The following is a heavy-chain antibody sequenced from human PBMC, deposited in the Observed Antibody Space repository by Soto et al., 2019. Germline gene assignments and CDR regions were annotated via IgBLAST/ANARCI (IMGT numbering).Heavy chain of an antibody. CDR1: GGSLSGYY. D-gene: IGHD1-1*01. CDR3: SSGGDAYKAGNY. CDR2: IHHSGGI. Sequence: QVQLQQWGAGLLKPSETLSLTCAVYGGSLSGYYWTWIRRPPGKGLEWIGEIHHSGGINYNSSLKSRVTISADTSKNQLFLTLSSVTAADTAVYYCSSGGDAYKAGNYWAQGTLVPVTS. J-gene: IGHJ4*02. V-gene: IGHV4-34*01.